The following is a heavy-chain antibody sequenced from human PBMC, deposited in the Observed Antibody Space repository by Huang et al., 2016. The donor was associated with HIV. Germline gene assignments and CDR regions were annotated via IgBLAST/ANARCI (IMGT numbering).Heavy chain of an antibody. J-gene: IGHJ3*02. CDR1: GGSMSGHY. CDR2: IHYIGST. CDR3: ARVTDAFDI. V-gene: IGHV4-59*11. Sequence: PGLLRPSETLSLTCSVSGGSMSGHYWSWIRQPPGKGLEWIGSIHYIGSTNYNPPFQSRVTISIDPSKKQFSLKLSSVTTADTAVFYCARVTDAFDIWGQGTMVTVSS.